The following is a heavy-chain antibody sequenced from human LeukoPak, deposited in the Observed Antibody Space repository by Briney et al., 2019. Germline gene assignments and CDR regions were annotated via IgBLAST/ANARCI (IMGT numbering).Heavy chain of an antibody. D-gene: IGHD4-17*01. CDR2: IYSGGST. CDR1: GFTFSSYG. Sequence: GGTLRLSCAASGFTFSSYGMSWVRQAPGKGLEWVSVIYSGGSTYYADSVKGRFTISRDNSKNTLYLQMNGLRAEDTAVYYCAKEIYGDSTGGRFQHWGQGTLVTVSS. V-gene: IGHV3-66*01. J-gene: IGHJ1*01. CDR3: AKEIYGDSTGGRFQH.